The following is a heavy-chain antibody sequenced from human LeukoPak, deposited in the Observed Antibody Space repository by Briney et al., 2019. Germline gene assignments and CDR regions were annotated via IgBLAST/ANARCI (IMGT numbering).Heavy chain of an antibody. Sequence: SETLSLTCDVYGESFSGYYWSWIRQPPGKGLEWIGEVNHSGGTNYNPSLKRRVTISLDTSKNQFSLKLSSVTAADTAIYFCARGRTGYQLLPTKKNYSYYYVDVWGKGTSVTVSS. D-gene: IGHD2-2*01. J-gene: IGHJ6*03. CDR2: VNHSGGT. CDR3: ARGRTGYQLLPTKKNYSYYYVDV. V-gene: IGHV4-34*01. CDR1: GESFSGYY.